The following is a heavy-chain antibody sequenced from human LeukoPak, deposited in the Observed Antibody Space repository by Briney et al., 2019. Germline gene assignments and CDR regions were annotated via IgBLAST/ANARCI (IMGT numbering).Heavy chain of an antibody. J-gene: IGHJ6*03. Sequence: GGALRLSCAASGFTFDDHGMTWVRQVPGKGLEWVSGINWNGGSTDYADSVKGRFTVSRDNAKNSLYLQMNSLRVEDTGLYYCGKNPEQTKTPGHNMDVGGKGTPVIVSS. D-gene: IGHD1-14*01. CDR1: GFTFDDHG. V-gene: IGHV3-20*04. CDR2: INWNGGST. CDR3: GKNPEQTKTPGHNMDV.